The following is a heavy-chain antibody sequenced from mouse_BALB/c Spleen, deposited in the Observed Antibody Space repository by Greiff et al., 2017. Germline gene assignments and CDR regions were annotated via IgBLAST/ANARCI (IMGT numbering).Heavy chain of an antibody. CDR1: GYTFTSYW. D-gene: IGHD1-1*01. CDR2: IYPGSGST. J-gene: IGHJ2*01. Sequence: LQQPGSELVRPGASVKLSCKASGYTFTSYWMHWVKQRPGQGLEWIGNIYPGSGSTNYDEKFKSKATLTVDTSSSTAYMQLSSLTSEDSAVYYCTGITTRAYWGQGTTLTVSS. CDR3: TGITTRAY. V-gene: IGHV1S22*01.